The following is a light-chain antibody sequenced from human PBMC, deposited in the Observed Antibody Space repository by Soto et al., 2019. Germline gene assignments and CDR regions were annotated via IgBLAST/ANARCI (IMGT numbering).Light chain of an antibody. J-gene: IGKJ5*01. Sequence: EIVLTQSPGTLSLSPGERATLSCRASQSVSSYLAWYQQKPGKAPRLRIYDTSTRDTGIPARLSGSGSGTELNLTIIRLQYEDFAVYYVQHYSKWPQITLGQGTRLEIK. V-gene: IGKV3-15*01. CDR2: DTS. CDR1: QSVSSY. CDR3: QHYSKWPQIT.